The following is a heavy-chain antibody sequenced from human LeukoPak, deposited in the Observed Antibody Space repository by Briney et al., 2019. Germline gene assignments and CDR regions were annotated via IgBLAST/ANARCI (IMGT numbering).Heavy chain of an antibody. CDR1: GGSFSGYY. Sequence: SETLSLTCAVYGGSFSGYYWSWIRQPPGKGLEWIGEINHSGSTNYNPSLKSRVTISVDTSKNQFSLKLSSVTAADTAVYYCARRLRGAARPGYYMDVWGKGTTVTVSS. J-gene: IGHJ6*03. CDR2: INHSGST. V-gene: IGHV4-34*01. D-gene: IGHD3-10*01. CDR3: ARRLRGAARPGYYMDV.